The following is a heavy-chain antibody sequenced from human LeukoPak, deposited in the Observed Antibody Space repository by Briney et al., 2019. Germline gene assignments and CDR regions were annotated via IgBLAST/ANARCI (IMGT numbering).Heavy chain of an antibody. CDR1: GFTFSSYG. CDR3: AKAGSIRFDY. J-gene: IGHJ4*02. D-gene: IGHD1-26*01. CDR2: ISGSGGST. V-gene: IGHV3-23*01. Sequence: ETGGSLRLSCAASGFTFSSYGMSWARQAPGKGLEWVSAISGSGGSTYYADSVKGRFTISRDNSKNTLYLQMNSLRAEDTAVYYCAKAGSIRFDYWGQGTLVTVSS.